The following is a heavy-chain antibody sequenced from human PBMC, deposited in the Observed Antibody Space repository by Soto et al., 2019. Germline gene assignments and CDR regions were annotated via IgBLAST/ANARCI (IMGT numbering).Heavy chain of an antibody. J-gene: IGHJ6*02. D-gene: IGHD2-15*01. CDR1: GYSFTSYV. CDR3: AAAPYYYYGMDV. Sequence: PVESQTLSWQCSGYSFTSYVISLVSPLPGKGLEWMGRIDPSDSYTNYSPSFQGHVTISADKSISTAYLQWSSLKASDTAMYYCAAAPYYYYGMDVWGQGTTVNVS. CDR2: IDPSDSYT. V-gene: IGHV5-10-1*01.